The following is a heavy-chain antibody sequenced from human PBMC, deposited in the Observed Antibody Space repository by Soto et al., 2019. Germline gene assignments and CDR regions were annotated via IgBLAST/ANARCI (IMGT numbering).Heavy chain of an antibody. J-gene: IGHJ4*02. V-gene: IGHV4-30-2*01. D-gene: IGHD4-17*01. Sequence: SETMSLTCAVSGGSIGGGGYSWSWIRQPPGKGLEWIGYIYHSGSTYYNPSLKSRVTISVDRSKNQFSLKLSSVTAADTAVYYCARDSDGDYYFDYWGQGTLVTVSS. CDR1: GGSIGGGGYS. CDR2: IYHSGST. CDR3: ARDSDGDYYFDY.